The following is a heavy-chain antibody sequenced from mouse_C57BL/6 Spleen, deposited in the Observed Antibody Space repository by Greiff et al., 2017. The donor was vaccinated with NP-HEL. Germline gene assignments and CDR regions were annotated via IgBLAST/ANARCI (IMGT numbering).Heavy chain of an antibody. CDR2: IDPETGGT. Sequence: VQLQQSGAELVRPGASVTLSCKASGYTFTDYEMHWVKQTPVHGLEWIGAIDPETGGTAYNQKFKGKAILTADKATSTAYMELRSLTSEDSAVYYCTRFDYDEGRYFEVWGTGTTVTGSS. D-gene: IGHD2-4*01. V-gene: IGHV1-15*01. CDR3: TRFDYDEGRYFEV. CDR1: GYTFTDYE. J-gene: IGHJ1*03.